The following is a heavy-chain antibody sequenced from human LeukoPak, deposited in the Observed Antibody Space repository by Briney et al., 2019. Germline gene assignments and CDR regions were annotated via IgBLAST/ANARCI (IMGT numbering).Heavy chain of an antibody. Sequence: GGSLRLSCAASGFTFSNYDMHWVRQPTGKGLEWVAAIAIGGETYYPASVEGRFTISRENAENSFYLQMNSLRAGDTAVYYCARAHVGAGLAFDIWGQGTMVTVSS. D-gene: IGHD1-26*01. CDR1: GFTFSNYD. V-gene: IGHV3-13*01. CDR3: ARAHVGAGLAFDI. CDR2: IAIGGET. J-gene: IGHJ3*02.